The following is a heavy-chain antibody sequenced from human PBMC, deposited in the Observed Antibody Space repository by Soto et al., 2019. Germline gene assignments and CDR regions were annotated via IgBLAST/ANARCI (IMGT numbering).Heavy chain of an antibody. V-gene: IGHV1-69*13. Sequence: ASVKVSCKASGGTFSSYAISWVRQAPGLGLEWMGGIIPIFGTANYAQKFQGRVTITADESTSTAYMELSSLRSEDTAVYYCARVEDDFWSGYYDHWGQGTLVTVSS. D-gene: IGHD3-3*01. CDR2: IIPIFGTA. J-gene: IGHJ4*02. CDR1: GGTFSSYA. CDR3: ARVEDDFWSGYYDH.